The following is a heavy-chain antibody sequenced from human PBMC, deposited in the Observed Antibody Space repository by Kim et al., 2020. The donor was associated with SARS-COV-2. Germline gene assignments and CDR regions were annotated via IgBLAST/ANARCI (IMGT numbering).Heavy chain of an antibody. CDR3: ARLGGYYYDSSGYYRIWFDP. V-gene: IGHV4-39*01. CDR2: IYYSGST. J-gene: IGHJ5*02. D-gene: IGHD3-22*01. Sequence: SETLSLTCTVSGGSISSSSYYWGWIRQPPGKGLEWIGSIYYSGSTYYNPSLKSRVTISVDTSKNQFSLKLSSVTAADTAVYYCARLGGYYYDSSGYYRIWFDPWGQGTLVTVSS. CDR1: GGSISSSSYY.